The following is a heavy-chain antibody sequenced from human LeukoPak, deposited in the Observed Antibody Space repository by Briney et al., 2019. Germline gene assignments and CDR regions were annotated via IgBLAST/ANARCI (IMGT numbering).Heavy chain of an antibody. CDR2: IIPIFGTA. D-gene: IGHD3-10*01. CDR1: GGTFSSYA. CDR3: ARGVSLWFGEFPAWFDP. V-gene: IGHV1-69*05. Sequence: GASVKVSCKASGGTFSSYAISWVRQAPGQGLERMGGIIPIFGTANYAQKFQGRVTITTDESTSTAYMELSSLRSEDTAVYYCARGVSLWFGEFPAWFDPWGQGTLVTVSS. J-gene: IGHJ5*02.